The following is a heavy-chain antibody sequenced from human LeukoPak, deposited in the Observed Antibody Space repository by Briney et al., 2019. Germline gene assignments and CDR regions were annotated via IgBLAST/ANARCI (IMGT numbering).Heavy chain of an antibody. CDR2: IWYDGSNK. CDR3: ARDAIVVVAASWFGP. D-gene: IGHD2-15*01. Sequence: RGGSLRLSCAASGFTFSSYGMHWVRQAPGKGLEWVAVIWYDGSNKYYADYVEGRFTISRDNSKNTLYLQMNSLRAEDTAVYYCARDAIVVVAASWFGPRGEGTLVTVSS. J-gene: IGHJ5*02. V-gene: IGHV3-33*01. CDR1: GFTFSSYG.